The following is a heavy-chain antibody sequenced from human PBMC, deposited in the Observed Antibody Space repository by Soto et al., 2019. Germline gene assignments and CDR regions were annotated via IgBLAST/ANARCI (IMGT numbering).Heavy chain of an antibody. Sequence: QVQLVQSGAEVKKPGASVKVSCKASGYTFTGYYMHWVRQAPGQGLEWMGWINPNSGGTNYAQKFQGWVTMTRDTSISTAYMELSRLRSDDTAVYHCARERDYYDSSGYRNDAFDIWGQGTMVTVSS. CDR1: GYTFTGYY. J-gene: IGHJ3*02. CDR2: INPNSGGT. V-gene: IGHV1-2*04. D-gene: IGHD3-22*01. CDR3: ARERDYYDSSGYRNDAFDI.